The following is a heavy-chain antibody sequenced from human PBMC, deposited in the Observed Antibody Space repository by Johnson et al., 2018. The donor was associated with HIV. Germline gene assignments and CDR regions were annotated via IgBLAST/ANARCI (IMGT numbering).Heavy chain of an antibody. J-gene: IGHJ3*02. CDR1: GFTVSSNY. CDR2: IYRPGTT. Sequence: VQLVESGGGVVRPGGSLRLSCAASGFTVSSNYMSWVRQAPGKGLEWVPVIYRPGTTYYTESVKGRFIISRDNSKNTLYRQMNSLKTEDTAVYYCARVGPGHAFDIWGQGTMVTVSS. CDR3: ARVGPGHAFDI. V-gene: IGHV3-66*01.